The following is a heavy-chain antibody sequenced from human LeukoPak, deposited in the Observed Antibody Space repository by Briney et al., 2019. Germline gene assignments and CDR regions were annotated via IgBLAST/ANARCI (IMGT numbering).Heavy chain of an antibody. Sequence: GSLRLSCAASGFTFSSYAMSWVRQPPGKGLEWIGSIYYSGSTYYNPSLKSRVTISVDPSKNPFSLKLSSVTAADTAVYYCARHLRYSYGYVDYWGQGTLVTVSS. CDR3: ARHLRYSYGYVDY. CDR1: GFTFSSYA. J-gene: IGHJ4*02. CDR2: IYYSGST. D-gene: IGHD5-18*01. V-gene: IGHV4-39*01.